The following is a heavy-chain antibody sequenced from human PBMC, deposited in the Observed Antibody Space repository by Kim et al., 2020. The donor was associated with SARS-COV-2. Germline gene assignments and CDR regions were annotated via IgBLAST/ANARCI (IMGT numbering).Heavy chain of an antibody. J-gene: IGHJ5*02. D-gene: IGHD2-21*02. V-gene: IGHV4-39*02. Sequence: SETLSLTCTVSGGSISSSSYYWGWIRQPPGKGLEWIGSIYYSGSTYYNPSLKSRVTISVDTSKNQFSLKLSSVTAADTAVYYCARELMFTAYCGGDCYSGWFDPWGQGTLVTVSS. CDR1: GGSISSSSYY. CDR2: IYYSGST. CDR3: ARELMFTAYCGGDCYSGWFDP.